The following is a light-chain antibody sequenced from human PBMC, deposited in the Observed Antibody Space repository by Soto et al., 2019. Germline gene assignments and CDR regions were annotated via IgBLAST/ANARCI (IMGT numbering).Light chain of an antibody. CDR3: QQYGSSPRT. V-gene: IGKV3-20*01. Sequence: EIVLTQSPGTLSLSPGERASLSCRASQSVSSNYLAWYQQKSGQAPSLLIYDVSRRATGIPERFSGSGSGTDFTLIISRLEPEDFEVYYCQQYGSSPRTFGQGTKVDIK. CDR2: DVS. J-gene: IGKJ1*01. CDR1: QSVSSNY.